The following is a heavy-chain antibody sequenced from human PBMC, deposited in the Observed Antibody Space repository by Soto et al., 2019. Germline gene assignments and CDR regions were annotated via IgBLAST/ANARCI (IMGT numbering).Heavy chain of an antibody. D-gene: IGHD6-19*01. CDR2: IGTAGDT. CDR3: ARVSYSSGWSYYFDY. J-gene: IGHJ4*02. CDR1: GFTFSSYD. V-gene: IGHV3-13*01. Sequence: EVQLVESGGGLVQPGGSLRLSCAASGFTFSSYDMHWVRQATGKGLEWVSAIGTAGDTYYPGSVKGRFTISRENAKNSLYLQMNSLRAGDTAVYYCARVSYSSGWSYYFDYWGQGTLVTVSS.